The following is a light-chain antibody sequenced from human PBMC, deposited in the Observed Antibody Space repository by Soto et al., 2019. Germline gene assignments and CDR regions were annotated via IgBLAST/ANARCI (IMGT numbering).Light chain of an antibody. Sequence: QSVLTQPPSASGDPGQRVTISCTGSSSNIGAGYDVHWYQHLPGTAPKVLIYRNSNRPSGVPDRVSGSKSDTSASLAITGLQAEDEADYYCQSYDSSLSVVVFGGGTKLTVL. CDR3: QSYDSSLSVVV. J-gene: IGLJ2*01. CDR2: RNS. CDR1: SSNIGAGYD. V-gene: IGLV1-40*01.